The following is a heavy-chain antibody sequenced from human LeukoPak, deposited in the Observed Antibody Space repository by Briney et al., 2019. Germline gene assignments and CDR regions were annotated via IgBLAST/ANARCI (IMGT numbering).Heavy chain of an antibody. V-gene: IGHV5-51*01. CDR1: GYSFTSYW. CDR2: IYPGDSDT. Sequence: GESLKISCKGSGYSFTSYWIGWVRQMPGKGLEWMGIIYPGDSDTRYRPSFQGQVTISADKSISTAYLQWSSLKASDTAMYYCARLRKSSIAVHRWFDPWGQGTLVTVSS. CDR3: ARLRKSSIAVHRWFDP. D-gene: IGHD6-6*01. J-gene: IGHJ5*02.